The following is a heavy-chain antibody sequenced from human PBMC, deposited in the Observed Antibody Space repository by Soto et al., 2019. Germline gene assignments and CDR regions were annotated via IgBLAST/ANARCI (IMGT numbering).Heavy chain of an antibody. CDR2: ISYDGTNK. J-gene: IGHJ1*01. CDR3: AKDAGILAYCGGNCYSEWYFQH. D-gene: IGHD2-21*01. V-gene: IGHV3-30*18. Sequence: QVQLVESGGGVVQPGRSLRLSCAASGFTFSGYGMHWVRQAPGKGLEWVAVISYDGTNKYYADSVKGQLTISRTNSKNTLYLQINSLRAEDTAIYYCAKDAGILAYCGGNCYSEWYFQHWGQGTLVTVSS. CDR1: GFTFSGYG.